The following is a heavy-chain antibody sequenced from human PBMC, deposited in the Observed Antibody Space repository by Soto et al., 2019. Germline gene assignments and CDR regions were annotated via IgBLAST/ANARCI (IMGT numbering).Heavy chain of an antibody. J-gene: IGHJ3*02. CDR2: SSNIGGST. CDR3: AKVLGGNPGAFDI. Sequence: PGGSLRLSCVVSRFTFSSYAMTWVRQAPGKGLEWVSASSNIGGSTYYADSVKGRFSISRDNSKNSLYLQMNSLRAEDTAVYYCAKVLGGNPGAFDIWGQGTMVTVSS. V-gene: IGHV3-23*01. CDR1: RFTFSSYA. D-gene: IGHD1-26*01.